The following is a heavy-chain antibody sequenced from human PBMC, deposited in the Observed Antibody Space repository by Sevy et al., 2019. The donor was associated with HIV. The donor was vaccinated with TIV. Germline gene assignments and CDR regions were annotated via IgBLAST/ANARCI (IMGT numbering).Heavy chain of an antibody. CDR1: GFIFSGYV. J-gene: IGHJ1*01. D-gene: IGHD6-13*01. V-gene: IGHV3-23*01. CDR3: AKDASSSWTGGTFQH. CDR2: ISASGGST. Sequence: GGSLRLSCAASGFIFSGYVMSWVRQAPGKGLEWVSGISASGGSTYSADSWKGRFTVSRDNSKNKLYLEMNSLRAADTAVYYCAKDASSSWTGGTFQHWGQSTLVTVSS.